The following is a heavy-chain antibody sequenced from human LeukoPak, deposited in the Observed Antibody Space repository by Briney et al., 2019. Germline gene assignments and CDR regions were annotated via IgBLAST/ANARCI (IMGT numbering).Heavy chain of an antibody. J-gene: IGHJ4*02. CDR2: IDWDDDK. Sequence: SGPALVKPTQTLTLTCTFSGFSVSTSGMCVSWIRQPPGKALEWLARIDWDDDKYYSTSLKTRLTISKDTSKNQVVLTMTNMDPVDTATYYCARINYYDSSGYLYYFDYWGQGTLVTVSS. D-gene: IGHD3-22*01. CDR3: ARINYYDSSGYLYYFDY. CDR1: GFSVSTSGMC. V-gene: IGHV2-70*11.